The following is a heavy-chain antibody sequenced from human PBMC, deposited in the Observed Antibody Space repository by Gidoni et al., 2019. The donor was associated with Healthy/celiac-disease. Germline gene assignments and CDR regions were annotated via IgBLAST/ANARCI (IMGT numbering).Heavy chain of an antibody. D-gene: IGHD2-15*01. V-gene: IGHV3-21*01. Sequence: EVQLVASGGGLVKPGGSLRLSCAASGFTFSRYSMNWVRQAPGKGLEGVPSISSSSSYIYYADAVKGRFTISRDNAKNSLYRQMNSLRAEDTAVYYCARGRYCSGGSCYGWFDPWGQGTLVTVSS. CDR3: ARGRYCSGGSCYGWFDP. CDR2: ISSSSSYI. J-gene: IGHJ5*02. CDR1: GFTFSRYS.